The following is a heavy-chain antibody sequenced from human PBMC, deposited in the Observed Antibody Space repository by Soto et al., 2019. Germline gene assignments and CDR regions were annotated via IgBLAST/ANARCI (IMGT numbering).Heavy chain of an antibody. CDR2: INAGNGNT. Sequence: ASVKVSCKASGYTFTSYAMHWVRQAPGQRLEWMGWINAGNGNTKYSQKFQGRVTITRDTSANTAYMELSSLRSEDTAVYYCARTGFLRKFSGSYYNVHFDYWGQGTLVTVSS. CDR1: GYTFTSYA. CDR3: ARTGFLRKFSGSYYNVHFDY. J-gene: IGHJ4*02. D-gene: IGHD3-10*01. V-gene: IGHV1-3*01.